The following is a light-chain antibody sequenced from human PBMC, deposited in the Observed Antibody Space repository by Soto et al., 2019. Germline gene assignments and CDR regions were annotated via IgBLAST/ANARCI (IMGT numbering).Light chain of an antibody. CDR1: SSNIGAGYD. CDR3: QSYDSSLSGVV. J-gene: IGLJ2*01. Sequence: QSVLTQPASVSGSPGQSITISCTGSSSNIGAGYDVRWYQQLPGTAPKLLIYGNSNRPSGVPDRFSGSKSGTSASLAITGLQAEDEADYYCQSYDSSLSGVVFGGGTQL. CDR2: GNS. V-gene: IGLV1-40*01.